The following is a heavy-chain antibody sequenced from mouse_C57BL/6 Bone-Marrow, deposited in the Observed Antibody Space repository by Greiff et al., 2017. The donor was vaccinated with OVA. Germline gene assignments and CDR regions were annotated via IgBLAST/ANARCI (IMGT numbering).Heavy chain of an antibody. CDR3: ARKDDGSSLLAY. CDR2: IDPSDSET. Sequence: VQLQQPGAELVRPGSSVKLSCKASGYTFTSYWMHWVKQRPIQGLEWIGNIDPSDSETHYNQKFKDKATLTVDKSSSTAYMQLSSLTSEDSAVYYCARKDDGSSLLAYWGQGTLVTVSA. CDR1: GYTFTSYW. D-gene: IGHD1-1*01. V-gene: IGHV1-52*01. J-gene: IGHJ3*01.